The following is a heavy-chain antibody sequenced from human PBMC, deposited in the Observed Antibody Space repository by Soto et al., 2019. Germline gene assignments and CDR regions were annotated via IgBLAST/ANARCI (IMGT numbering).Heavy chain of an antibody. Sequence: QVQLVQSGAEVKKPGSSMKVSCKASGGTFSSYAISWVRQAPGQGLEWMGGIIPIFGTANYAQKFQGRVTITADESTSTAYMELSSLRSEDTAVYYCAREGGPDIAAAGYDAFDIWGQGTMVTVSS. CDR1: GGTFSSYA. CDR2: IIPIFGTA. CDR3: AREGGPDIAAAGYDAFDI. J-gene: IGHJ3*02. V-gene: IGHV1-69*01. D-gene: IGHD6-13*01.